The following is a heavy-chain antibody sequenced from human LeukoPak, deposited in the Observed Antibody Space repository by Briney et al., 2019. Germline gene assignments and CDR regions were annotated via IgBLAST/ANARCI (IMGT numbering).Heavy chain of an antibody. D-gene: IGHD4-17*01. CDR1: GGSISSGGYS. CDR2: IYHSGST. Sequence: SQTLSLTCAVSGGSISSGGYSWSWIRQPPGKGLEWIGHIYHSGSTYYNPSLKSRVTISVDRSKNQFSLKLSSVTAADTAVYYCARSPNYGDYYSGGFDPWGQGTLVTVSS. V-gene: IGHV4-30-2*01. CDR3: ARSPNYGDYYSGGFDP. J-gene: IGHJ5*02.